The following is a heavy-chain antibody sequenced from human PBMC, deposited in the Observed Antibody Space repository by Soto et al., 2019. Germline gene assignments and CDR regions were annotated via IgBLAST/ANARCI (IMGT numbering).Heavy chain of an antibody. V-gene: IGHV3-30-3*01. Sequence: GGSLRLSCAASGFTFSSYAMHWVRQAPGKGLEWVAVISHDGSNKYYADSVKGRFTISRDNSKNTLYLQMNSLRAEDTAVYYCARGLAAAATYYFDYWGQGTLVTVSS. D-gene: IGHD6-13*01. CDR2: ISHDGSNK. CDR3: ARGLAAAATYYFDY. CDR1: GFTFSSYA. J-gene: IGHJ4*02.